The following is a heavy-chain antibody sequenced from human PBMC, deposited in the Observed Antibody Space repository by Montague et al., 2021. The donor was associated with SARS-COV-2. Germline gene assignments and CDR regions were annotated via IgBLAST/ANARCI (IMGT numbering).Heavy chain of an antibody. V-gene: IGHV3-21*03. Sequence: SLRLSCAVSGFTLSNYNVNWIRQAPGKGLEWVSSVSYSSTYIYYADSVKGRFSISRDNAQNSLSLQMNNLRADDTAVYYCVRDQSPMGFDYWGQGTLVTVSS. CDR3: VRDQSPMGFDY. CDR1: GFTLSNYN. J-gene: IGHJ4*02. CDR2: VSYSSTYI. D-gene: IGHD5-24*01.